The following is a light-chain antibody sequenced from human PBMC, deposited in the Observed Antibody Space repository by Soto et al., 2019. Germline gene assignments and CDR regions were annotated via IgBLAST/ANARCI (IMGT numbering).Light chain of an antibody. Sequence: QSALTQPASVSGSPGQSIAISCTGTNSDVGGYNYVSWYQHHPGKAPKLIIYEVSNRPSGVSNRFSGSKSGNTASLTISGLQAEDEAAYYCSSYTTSTTWVFGGGTKLTVL. CDR3: SSYTTSTTWV. CDR1: NSDVGGYNY. CDR2: EVS. J-gene: IGLJ3*02. V-gene: IGLV2-14*01.